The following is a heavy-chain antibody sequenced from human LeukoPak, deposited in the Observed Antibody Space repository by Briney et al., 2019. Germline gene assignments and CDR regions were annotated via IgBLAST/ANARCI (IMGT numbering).Heavy chain of an antibody. D-gene: IGHD6-13*01. Sequence: SETLSLTCAVYGGSFSGYYWSWIRQPPGKGLEWIGEITHSGSTYYNPSLKSRVIISVDTSKNQFSLRLTSVTAADTAVYYCARDFRASGQQLVRGAFDIWGQGTMVTVSS. V-gene: IGHV4-34*01. CDR1: GGSFSGYY. CDR3: ARDFRASGQQLVRGAFDI. CDR2: ITHSGST. J-gene: IGHJ3*02.